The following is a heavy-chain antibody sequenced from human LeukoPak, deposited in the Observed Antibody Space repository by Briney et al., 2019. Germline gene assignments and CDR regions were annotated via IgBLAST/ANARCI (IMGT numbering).Heavy chain of an antibody. CDR1: GFTFSSYS. Sequence: PGGSLRLSCAASGFTFSSYSMNWVRQAPGKGLEWVSYISGTSSHIYYADSVKGRFTISRDNAKNSLYLQMNSLRAEDTAVYYCATVRSPFSGSHPGYFDYWGQGTQVTVSS. J-gene: IGHJ4*02. V-gene: IGHV3-21*01. CDR2: ISGTSSHI. CDR3: ATVRSPFSGSHPGYFDY. D-gene: IGHD1-26*01.